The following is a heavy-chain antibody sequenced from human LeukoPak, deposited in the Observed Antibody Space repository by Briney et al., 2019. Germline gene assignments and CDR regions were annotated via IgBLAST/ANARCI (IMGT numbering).Heavy chain of an antibody. Sequence: AGSLRLSCAASRFTFARYSMNWVRQAPGKGLEWVSSISSSSSNIYYADSVTGRFTISRDNAKNSLYLQMNSLRAEDTAVYYCVRAVEYYYDSSGYAVDYWGQGTLVTVSS. V-gene: IGHV3-21*01. CDR1: RFTFARYS. J-gene: IGHJ4*02. D-gene: IGHD3-22*01. CDR3: VRAVEYYYDSSGYAVDY. CDR2: ISSSSSNI.